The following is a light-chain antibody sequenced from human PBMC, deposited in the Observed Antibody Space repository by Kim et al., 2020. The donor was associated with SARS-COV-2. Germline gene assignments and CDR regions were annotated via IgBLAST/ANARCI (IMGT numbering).Light chain of an antibody. V-gene: IGLV6-57*03. Sequence: KQGTSSCTRSSGGIASNCEQGYRQRPCRAPAQGLYEDNQGPSGVPDRISGSIDSSSNSASLTIYGLKTEDEADYYGQSYGSSNPWGFGGGTQLTVL. CDR3: QSYGSSNPWG. J-gene: IGLJ3*02. CDR1: SGGIASNC. CDR2: EDN.